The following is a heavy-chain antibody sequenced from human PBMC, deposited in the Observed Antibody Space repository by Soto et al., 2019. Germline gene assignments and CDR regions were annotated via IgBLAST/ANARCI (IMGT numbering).Heavy chain of an antibody. D-gene: IGHD1-7*01. Sequence: XGSLRLSCAAAGFTFSSYGMTWVRQAPGKGLEWVSFSSATGAGRYYADSVKGRFTISRDNSKNTLYLQMSSLRADDTAVYYCAKDRRAGGNYGFYSDFWGQGALVTVSS. CDR3: AKDRRAGGNYGFYSDF. CDR1: GFTFSSYG. V-gene: IGHV3-23*01. J-gene: IGHJ4*02. CDR2: SSATGAGR.